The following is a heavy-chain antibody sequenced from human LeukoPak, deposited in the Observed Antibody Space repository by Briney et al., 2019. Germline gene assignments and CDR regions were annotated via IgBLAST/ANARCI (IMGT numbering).Heavy chain of an antibody. D-gene: IGHD2-2*01. CDR3: ARLRLYCSSTSCYEKANYYGMDV. V-gene: IGHV5-51*01. Sequence: GESLKISCKGSGYSFTSYWIGWVRQMPGKGQEWMGIIYPGDSDTRYSPSFQGQVTISADKSISTAYLQWSSLKASDTAMYYCARLRLYCSSTSCYEKANYYGMDVWGQGTTVTVSS. CDR1: GYSFTSYW. CDR2: IYPGDSDT. J-gene: IGHJ6*02.